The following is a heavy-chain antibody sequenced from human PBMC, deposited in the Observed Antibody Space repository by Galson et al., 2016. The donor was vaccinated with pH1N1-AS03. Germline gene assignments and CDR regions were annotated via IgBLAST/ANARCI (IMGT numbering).Heavy chain of an antibody. D-gene: IGHD6-13*01. CDR3: ARDDSSSWDRYYYYGMDV. J-gene: IGHJ6*02. Sequence: CAASGFTFSGYTMSWVRQAPGKGLEWVSFISSSSTYIYYADSLKGRFTISRDNAKNSLYLQMNSLRVEDTAVYYCARDDSSSWDRYYYYGMDVWGQGTTVTVSS. V-gene: IGHV3-21*01. CDR1: GFTFSGYT. CDR2: ISSSSTYI.